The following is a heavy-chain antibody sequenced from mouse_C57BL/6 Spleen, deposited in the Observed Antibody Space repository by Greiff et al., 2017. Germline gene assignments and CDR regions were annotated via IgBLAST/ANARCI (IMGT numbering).Heavy chain of an antibody. D-gene: IGHD1-1*01. CDR3: ARQYYGSGAWFAY. J-gene: IGHJ3*01. Sequence: DVMLVESGGGLVKPGGSLKLSCAASGFTFSSYTMSWVRQTPEKRLEWVATISGGGGNTYYPDSVKGRFTISRDDAKNTLYLQMSSLRSEDTALYYCARQYYGSGAWFAYWGQGTLVTVSA. CDR2: ISGGGGNT. CDR1: GFTFSSYT. V-gene: IGHV5-9*01.